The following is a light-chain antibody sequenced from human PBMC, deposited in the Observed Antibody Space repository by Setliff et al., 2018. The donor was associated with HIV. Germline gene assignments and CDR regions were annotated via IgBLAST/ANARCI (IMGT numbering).Light chain of an antibody. CDR3: QSYDSSLSGFYV. CDR1: SSNIGLNT. J-gene: IGLJ1*01. Sequence: QSVLAQPPSASGTPGQRVTISCSGGSSNIGLNTVNWYQQLPGTAPKLLIYGNSNRPSGVPDRFSASKSGTSSSLAITGLQADDEADYYCQSYDSSLSGFYVFGTGTKGTVL. V-gene: IGLV1-40*01. CDR2: GNS.